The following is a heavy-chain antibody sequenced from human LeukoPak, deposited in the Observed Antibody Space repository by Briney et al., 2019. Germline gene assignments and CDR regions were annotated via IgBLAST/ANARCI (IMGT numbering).Heavy chain of an antibody. D-gene: IGHD2-21*02. CDR2: ISPNGGTT. V-gene: IGHV3-64D*09. Sequence: GSRRLSCSASGFTFSTYAMHWVRQAPGKGLEYVSAISPNGGTTYYADSVKGRFTISRDDSKNTLYLQMSSLRPEDTAVYYCVKDQSVVVTAILSSWGQGTLVTVSS. CDR3: VKDQSVVVTAILSS. CDR1: GFTFSTYA. J-gene: IGHJ5*02.